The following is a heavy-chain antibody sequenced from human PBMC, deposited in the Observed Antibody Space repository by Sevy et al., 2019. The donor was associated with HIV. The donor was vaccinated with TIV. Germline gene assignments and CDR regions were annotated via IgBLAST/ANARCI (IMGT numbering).Heavy chain of an antibody. V-gene: IGHV4-59*01. J-gene: IGHJ4*02. CDR3: ARRSSSGWSYFDY. CDR2: IYYSGTT. D-gene: IGHD6-19*01. Sequence: SETLSLTCTVSRGSMSGYYWSWIRQPPGKGLEWIGYIYYSGTTNYNPPLNSRVTISVDTSKNQFSLKLSSVTAADTAVYYCARRSSSGWSYFDYWGQGTLVTVSS. CDR1: RGSMSGYY.